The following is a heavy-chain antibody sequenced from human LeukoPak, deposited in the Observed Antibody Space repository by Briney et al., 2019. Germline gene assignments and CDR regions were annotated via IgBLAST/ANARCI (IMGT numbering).Heavy chain of an antibody. V-gene: IGHV1-2*02. CDR1: GYTFTGYY. Sequence: ASVKVSCKASGYTFTGYYMHWVRQAPGQGLEWMGWINPNSGDTNYAQNFQGRVTITRDTSINTAYMELTRLRSDDAAFYYCARVDYDSSGYPYWYFDLWGRGTLVTVSS. CDR3: ARVDYDSSGYPYWYFDL. CDR2: INPNSGDT. J-gene: IGHJ2*01. D-gene: IGHD3-22*01.